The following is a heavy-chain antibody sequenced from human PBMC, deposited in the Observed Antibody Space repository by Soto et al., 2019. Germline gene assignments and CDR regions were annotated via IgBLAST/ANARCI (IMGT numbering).Heavy chain of an antibody. Sequence: ASVKVSCTASGYTFTGYYMHWVRHAPGQGLEWMGWINPNSGGTNYAQKFQGWVTMTRDTSISTAYMELSRLRSDDTAVYYCARVGQQLVRDDDAFDIWGQGTMVTVSS. D-gene: IGHD6-13*01. V-gene: IGHV1-2*04. CDR3: ARVGQQLVRDDDAFDI. J-gene: IGHJ3*02. CDR2: INPNSGGT. CDR1: GYTFTGYY.